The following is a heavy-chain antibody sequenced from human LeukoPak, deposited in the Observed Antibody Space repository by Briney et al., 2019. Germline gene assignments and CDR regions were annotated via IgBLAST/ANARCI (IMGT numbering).Heavy chain of an antibody. D-gene: IGHD3-22*01. Sequence: GGSLRLSCAASGFTFSNYGMHWVRQAPGKGLEWVAVISYDGSNKYYADSVKGRFTVSRANSENTLYLQMNSLRAEDTAVYYCAKEGYYDSSGSYAFDIWGQGTMVTVSS. CDR2: ISYDGSNK. V-gene: IGHV3-30*18. J-gene: IGHJ3*02. CDR3: AKEGYYDSSGSYAFDI. CDR1: GFTFSNYG.